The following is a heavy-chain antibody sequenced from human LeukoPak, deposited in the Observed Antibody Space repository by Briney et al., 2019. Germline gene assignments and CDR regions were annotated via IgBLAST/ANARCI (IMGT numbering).Heavy chain of an antibody. CDR3: ARDRCSSTSCYLPDAFDI. V-gene: IGHV1-18*01. CDR2: ISAYNGNT. J-gene: IGHJ3*02. CDR1: GGTFSSYA. D-gene: IGHD2-2*01. Sequence: ASVKVSCKASGGTFSSYAISWVRQAPGQGLEWMGWISAYNGNTNYAQKLQGRVTMTTDTSTSTAYMELRSLRSDDTAVYYCARDRCSSTSCYLPDAFDIWGQGTMVTVSS.